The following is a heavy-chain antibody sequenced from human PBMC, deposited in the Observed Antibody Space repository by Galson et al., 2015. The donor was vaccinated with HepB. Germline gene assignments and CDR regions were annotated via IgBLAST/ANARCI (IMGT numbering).Heavy chain of an antibody. CDR3: ARVYYVDDAGEDYGMDV. CDR1: GFTFSSHF. D-gene: IGHD3-16*01. J-gene: IGHJ6*02. CDR2: ISSTSRYI. Sequence: SLRLSCAASGFTFSSHFMNWVRQAPGKGLEWVAYISSTSRYIYYADSVKGRFTISRDNDKNSLYLQMNSLRADDTAVYYCARVYYVDDAGEDYGMDVWGPGATVTVSS. V-gene: IGHV3-21*01.